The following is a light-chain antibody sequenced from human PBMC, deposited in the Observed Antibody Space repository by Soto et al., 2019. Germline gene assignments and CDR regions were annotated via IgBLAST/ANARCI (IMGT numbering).Light chain of an antibody. Sequence: EIVMTQSPATLSVSPGERATLSCRASQSVSSNLAWYQQKPGQAPRLLIYGASTRATGIPERFSGIGSGTEFTLTISSLQSEDIAVYYCQQYDNWLRTFGQGTKLEIK. CDR2: GAS. V-gene: IGKV3-15*01. CDR3: QQYDNWLRT. J-gene: IGKJ2*01. CDR1: QSVSSN.